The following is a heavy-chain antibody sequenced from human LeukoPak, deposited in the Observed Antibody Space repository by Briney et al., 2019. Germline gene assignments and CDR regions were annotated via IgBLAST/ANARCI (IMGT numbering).Heavy chain of an antibody. D-gene: IGHD6-13*01. J-gene: IGHJ4*02. CDR1: GGTFSSYA. Sequence: GASVKVSCKASGGTFSSYAISWVRQAPGQGLEWMGRIIPILGIANYAQKFQGRVTITADKSTSTAYMELSSLRSEDTAVYYCASGPGIAAAGTFDYWGQGTLVTVSS. CDR2: IIPILGIA. CDR3: ASGPGIAAAGTFDY. V-gene: IGHV1-69*04.